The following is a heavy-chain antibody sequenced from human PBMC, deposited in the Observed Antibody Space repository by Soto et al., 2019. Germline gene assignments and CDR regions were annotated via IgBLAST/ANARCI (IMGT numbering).Heavy chain of an antibody. CDR1: GASINHSDYY. J-gene: IGHJ3*02. CDR2: IYYSGST. V-gene: IGHV4-31*03. Sequence: QVQLQESGPGLVKPSQTLSLTCSVSGASINHSDYYWSWIRQHPQRGLEWIAYIYYSGSTNYNPSLKSRITISVGSSKNQFSLKLSSMTAADSAVYYCAVVTGAFDSWGQGTMVAVSS. CDR3: AVVTGAFDS. D-gene: IGHD2-21*02.